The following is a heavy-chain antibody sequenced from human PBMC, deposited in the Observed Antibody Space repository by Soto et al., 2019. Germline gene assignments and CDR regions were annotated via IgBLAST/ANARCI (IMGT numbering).Heavy chain of an antibody. V-gene: IGHV3-30-3*01. CDR1: GGTFSSYT. D-gene: IGHD2-21*02. Sequence: PEGSLRLSCAASGGTFSSYTMHCVRKAPSKGLEWVAVISYDGINKYSADSVKGRFTISRDNSKSTLYLQMNSLRAEDTALYYCATDKAYCGRDCSYYYYYGMDVWGQGTKVTVYS. CDR2: ISYDGINK. CDR3: ATDKAYCGRDCSYYYYYGMDV. J-gene: IGHJ6*02.